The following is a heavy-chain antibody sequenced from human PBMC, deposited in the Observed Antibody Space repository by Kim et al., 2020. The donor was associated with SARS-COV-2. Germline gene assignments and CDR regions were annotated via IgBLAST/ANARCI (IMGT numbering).Heavy chain of an antibody. J-gene: IGHJ3*01. D-gene: IGHD2-2*01. V-gene: IGHV3-23*01. CDR3: AKDFGYCTGTSCYAFDV. CDR2: ISGNGVT. Sequence: GGSLRLSCAASGFTFSSYAMIWVRQAPGKGLEWVSSISGNGVTYYADSMKGRFTISRDNSNNTLYLQMNSLRAEDTAVYYCAKDFGYCTGTSCYAFDVWG. CDR1: GFTFSSYA.